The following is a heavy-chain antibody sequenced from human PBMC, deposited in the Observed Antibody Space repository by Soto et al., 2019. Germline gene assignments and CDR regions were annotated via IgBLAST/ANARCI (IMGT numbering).Heavy chain of an antibody. CDR3: AKVAGGVGYCVF. Sequence: EAQLLESGGGLARPGGSLKLSCVASGFIFSDYAMTWIRQAPGKGLEWVATISATGGNIEYRESLKGGFTISRDNSKKVGDLQRNGRTADGTGVCYGAKVAGGVGYCVFWGRGSLVTVSS. V-gene: IGHV3-23*01. CDR1: GFIFSDYA. CDR2: ISATGGNI. J-gene: IGHJ2*01. D-gene: IGHD1-26*01.